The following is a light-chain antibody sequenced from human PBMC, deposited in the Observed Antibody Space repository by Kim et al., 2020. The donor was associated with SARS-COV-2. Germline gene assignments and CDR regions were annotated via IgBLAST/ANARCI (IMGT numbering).Light chain of an antibody. J-gene: IGLJ2*01. CDR1: SSDVGGYNY. Sequence: GQSVTSSCTGTSSDVGGYNYVAWCQQHPGKAPKLMIYDVSKRPSGVPDRFSGSKSGNTASLTISGLQAEDEADYYCCSYAGSYTVVFGGGTKLTVL. CDR3: CSYAGSYTVV. V-gene: IGLV2-11*03. CDR2: DVS.